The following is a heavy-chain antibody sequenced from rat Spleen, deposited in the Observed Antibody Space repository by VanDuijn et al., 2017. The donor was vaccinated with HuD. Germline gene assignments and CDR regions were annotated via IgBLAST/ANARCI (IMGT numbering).Heavy chain of an antibody. CDR2: IWSGGTT. Sequence: QVQLKESGPGLVQPSQTLSLTCTVSGFSLTNFGVTWVRQPPGKGLEWIGAIWSGGTTDYSSALKSRLSISRDTSKSQVLLKMNNLRAEDTAMYYCAAWGYTTDYWNYWGQGVIVTVSS. D-gene: IGHD1-6*01. CDR1: GFSLTNFG. CDR3: AAWGYTTDYWNY. V-gene: IGHV2-16*01. J-gene: IGHJ2*01.